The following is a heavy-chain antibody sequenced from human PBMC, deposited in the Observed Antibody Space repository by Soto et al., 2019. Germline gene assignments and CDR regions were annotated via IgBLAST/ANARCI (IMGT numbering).Heavy chain of an antibody. D-gene: IGHD3-10*01. CDR1: GGSISSRGYY. J-gene: IGHJ4*02. CDR3: ASQTYGSGSY. Sequence: SETLSLTCTVSGGSISSRGYYWSWIRQHPGKGLEWIGYIYYSGSTYYNPSLKSRVTISVDTSKNQFSLKLSSVTAADTAVYYCASQTYGSGSYWGQGTLVTVSS. CDR2: IYYSGST. V-gene: IGHV4-31*03.